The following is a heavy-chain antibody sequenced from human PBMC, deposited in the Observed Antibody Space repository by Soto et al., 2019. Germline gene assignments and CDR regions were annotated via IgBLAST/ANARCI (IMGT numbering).Heavy chain of an antibody. J-gene: IGHJ6*02. CDR2: ISYDGSNK. CDR3: AKDKLRFLEWSPQAMDV. Sequence: GGSLRLSCAASGFTFSSYGMHWVRQAPGKGLEWVAVISYDGSNKYYADSVKGRFTISRDNSKNTLYLQMNSLRAEDTAVYYCAKDKLRFLEWSPQAMDVWGQGTTVTVSS. CDR1: GFTFSSYG. V-gene: IGHV3-30*18. D-gene: IGHD3-3*01.